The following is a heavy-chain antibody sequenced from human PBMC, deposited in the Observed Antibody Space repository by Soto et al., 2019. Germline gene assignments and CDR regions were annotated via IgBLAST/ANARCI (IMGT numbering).Heavy chain of an antibody. CDR2: IYSGGST. V-gene: IGHV3-66*01. Sequence: EVQLVESGGGLVQPGGSLRLSCAASGFTVSSNYMSWVRQAPGKGLEWVSVIYSGGSTYYADSVKGRFTISRDNSKXPLYLQMNSLIADDTAVYYCARDFVHGDHPEYFQHWGQGTLVTVSS. CDR1: GFTVSSNY. J-gene: IGHJ1*01. D-gene: IGHD4-17*01. CDR3: ARDFVHGDHPEYFQH.